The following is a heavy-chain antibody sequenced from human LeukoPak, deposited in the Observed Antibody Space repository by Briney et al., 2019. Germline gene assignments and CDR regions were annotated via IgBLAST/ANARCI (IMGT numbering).Heavy chain of an antibody. D-gene: IGHD6-13*01. CDR2: IYYSGST. Sequence: SETLSLTCTVSGGSISSYYWSWIRQPPGKGLEWIGYIYYSGSTNYNPSLKSRVTISIDTSKNQFSLKLSSVTAADTAVYYCARGPNIAAAGYFDYWGQGTLVTVSS. CDR1: GGSISSYY. J-gene: IGHJ4*02. V-gene: IGHV4-59*12. CDR3: ARGPNIAAAGYFDY.